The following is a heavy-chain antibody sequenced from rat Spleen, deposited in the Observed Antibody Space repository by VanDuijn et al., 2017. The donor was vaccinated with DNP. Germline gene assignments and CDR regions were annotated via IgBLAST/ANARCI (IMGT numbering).Heavy chain of an antibody. CDR2: ISYDGSST. CDR1: GFTLGNYD. CDR3: ASWAPIAPISTSNY. Sequence: EVQLVESGGGLVQPGRSLKLSCAASGFTLGNYDMTWVRQAPKKGLEWVATISYDGSSTYYPDSVKGRFTISRHNAENTVYLQMSSLRSEDTATYYCASWAPIAPISTSNYWGQGVMVTVSS. J-gene: IGHJ2*01. V-gene: IGHV5-7*01. D-gene: IGHD1-2*01.